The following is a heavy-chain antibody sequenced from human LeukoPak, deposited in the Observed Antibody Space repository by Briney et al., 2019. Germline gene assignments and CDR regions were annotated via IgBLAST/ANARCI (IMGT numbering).Heavy chain of an antibody. J-gene: IGHJ6*02. CDR2: IDPSDSYT. Sequence: GESLKISCKGSGYSFTSYWISWVRQMPGKGLEWMGRIDPSDSYTNYSPSFQGHVTISADKSISTAYLQWSSLKASDTAMYYCARHCILGGGDCYPPYYGMDVWGQGTTVTVSS. CDR1: GYSFTSYW. V-gene: IGHV5-10-1*01. D-gene: IGHD2-21*02. CDR3: ARHCILGGGDCYPPYYGMDV.